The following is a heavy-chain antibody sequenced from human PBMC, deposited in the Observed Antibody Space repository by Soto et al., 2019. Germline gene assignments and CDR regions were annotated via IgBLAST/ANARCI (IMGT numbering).Heavy chain of an antibody. CDR1: GGSISSSSYY. CDR2: IYYSGST. J-gene: IGHJ5*02. Sequence: QLQLQESGPGLVKPSETLSLTCTVSGGSISSSSYYWGWIRQPPGKGLEWIGSIYYSGSTYYNPSLKSRVTLSVDTSKNQFSLKLSSGTAADTAVYFCARLPHDFWSWSIRNWFDPWGQGTLVTVSS. V-gene: IGHV4-39*01. CDR3: ARLPHDFWSWSIRNWFDP. D-gene: IGHD3-3*01.